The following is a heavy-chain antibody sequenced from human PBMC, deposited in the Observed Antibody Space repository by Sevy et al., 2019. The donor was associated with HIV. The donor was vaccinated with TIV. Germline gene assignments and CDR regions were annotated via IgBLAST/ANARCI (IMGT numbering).Heavy chain of an antibody. CDR3: ARDSPIMITFGGVKSYYYYMDV. CDR1: GFTFSSYA. Sequence: GGSLRLSCAASGFTFSSYAMHWVRQAPGKGLEWVAVISYDGSNKYYADSVKGRFTISRDNSKNTLYLQMNSLGAEDTAVDYCARDSPIMITFGGVKSYYYYMDVWGKGTTVTVSS. D-gene: IGHD3-16*01. V-gene: IGHV3-30-3*01. J-gene: IGHJ6*03. CDR2: ISYDGSNK.